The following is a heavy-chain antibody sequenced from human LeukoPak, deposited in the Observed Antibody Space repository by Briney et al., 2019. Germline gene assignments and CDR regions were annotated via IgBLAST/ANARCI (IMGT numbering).Heavy chain of an antibody. V-gene: IGHV4-39*02. CDR1: GDSIRSSSSY. CDR3: AREVSSTAIINY. D-gene: IGHD5-18*01. CDR2: IYYSGST. J-gene: IGHJ4*02. Sequence: SETLSLTCTVSGDSIRSSSSYWGWIRQPPGKGLEWIGSIYYSGSTYYNPSLKSRVTISVDTSKNQFSLTLSSVTAADTAVYYCAREVSSTAIINYWGQGTLVTVSS.